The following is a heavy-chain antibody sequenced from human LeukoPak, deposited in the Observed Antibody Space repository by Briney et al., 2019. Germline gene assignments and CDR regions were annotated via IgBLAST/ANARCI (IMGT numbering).Heavy chain of an antibody. V-gene: IGHV4-59*01. Sequence: SETLSLTCTVSGGPISSYYWSWIRQPPGKGLEWIGYIYYSGSTNYNPPLKSRVTISVDTSKNQFSLKLSSVTAADTAVYYCASLPLGELSFATPPFDYWGQGTLVTVSS. D-gene: IGHD3-16*02. CDR2: IYYSGST. J-gene: IGHJ4*02. CDR3: ASLPLGELSFATPPFDY. CDR1: GGPISSYY.